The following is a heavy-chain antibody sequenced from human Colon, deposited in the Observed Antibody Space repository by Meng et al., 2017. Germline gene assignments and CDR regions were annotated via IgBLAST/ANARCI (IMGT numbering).Heavy chain of an antibody. Sequence: VRWKGSGPGRSKPSGPLSLTCTVSGDYISSDIWWSWVRQPPGKGLEWIGEVYHRGDTNYNPSLKSRVDISVDKSKNQFYLSLFSVTAADTAVYYCGRDQGRELINHWGQGTLVTVSS. CDR2: VYHRGDT. D-gene: IGHD1-7*01. CDR1: GDYISSDIW. CDR3: GRDQGRELINH. J-gene: IGHJ4*02. V-gene: IGHV4-4*02.